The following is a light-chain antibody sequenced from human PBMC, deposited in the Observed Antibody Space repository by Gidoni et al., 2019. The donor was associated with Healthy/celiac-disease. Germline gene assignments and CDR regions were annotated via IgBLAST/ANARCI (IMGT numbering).Light chain of an antibody. CDR1: QSVSSY. CDR2: DAS. Sequence: IVLTQSPATLSLSPGESATLSCRASQSVSSYLAWYQQKPGQAPRLLIYDASNRATGIPARFSGSGSGTDFTLTISSLEPEDFAVYYCQQRSNWPPSLTFGGXTKVEIK. V-gene: IGKV3-11*01. J-gene: IGKJ4*01. CDR3: QQRSNWPPSLT.